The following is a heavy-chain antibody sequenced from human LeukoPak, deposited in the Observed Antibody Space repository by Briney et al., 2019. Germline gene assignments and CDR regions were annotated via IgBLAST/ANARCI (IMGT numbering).Heavy chain of an antibody. J-gene: IGHJ6*03. D-gene: IGHD3-10*01. CDR2: ISGSGDRT. CDR3: AKGGAVSSKSITMVRGTRRFYYYMDV. CDR1: GFTFSSYG. V-gene: IGHV3-23*01. Sequence: PGGSLRLSCGASGFTFSSYGMSWVRQAPGKGLEWVSSISGSGDRTYYADSVKGRFTISRDNSKNTLYLQMSSLRAEDTAVYYCAKGGAVSSKSITMVRGTRRFYYYMDVWGKGTTVTISS.